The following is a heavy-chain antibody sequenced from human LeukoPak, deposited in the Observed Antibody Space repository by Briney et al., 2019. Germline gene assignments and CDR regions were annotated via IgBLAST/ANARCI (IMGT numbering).Heavy chain of an antibody. CDR3: AKGKIRNYYDSSGYRGYFDY. Sequence: PGGSLRLSCAASGFTFSSYAMSWVRQAPGKGLEWVSAISGSGGSTYYADSVKGRFTISRDNSKNTLYLQMNSLRAEDTAVYYCAKGKIRNYYDSSGYRGYFDYWGQGTLVTVSS. D-gene: IGHD3-22*01. J-gene: IGHJ4*02. CDR1: GFTFSSYA. V-gene: IGHV3-23*01. CDR2: ISGSGGST.